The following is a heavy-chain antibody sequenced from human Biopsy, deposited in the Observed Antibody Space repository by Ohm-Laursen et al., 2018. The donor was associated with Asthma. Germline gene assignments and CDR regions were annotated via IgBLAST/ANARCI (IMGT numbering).Heavy chain of an antibody. V-gene: IGHV1-69*13. D-gene: IGHD5-12*01. CDR3: ARGYSGSDRIVYYYSGLEV. CDR1: GDSFSNYA. J-gene: IGHJ6*02. Sequence: SVEASCNASGDSFSNYAISWVRQAAGQGLEWMGELIPVRGSPDHAQMFEGRVTITADESTSTAYMELSSLSSEDTAVYYCARGYSGSDRIVYYYSGLEVWGQGTTVTVSS. CDR2: LIPVRGSP.